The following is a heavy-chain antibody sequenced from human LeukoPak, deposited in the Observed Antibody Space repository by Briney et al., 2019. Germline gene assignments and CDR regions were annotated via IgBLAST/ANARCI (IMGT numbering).Heavy chain of an antibody. J-gene: IGHJ4*02. CDR3: ARVSYGDYEYYFDY. D-gene: IGHD4-17*01. CDR1: GGSISSYY. CDR2: IYYNGST. Sequence: SETLSLTCTVSGGSISSYYWSWIRQPPGKGLEWIGYIYYNGSTNYNPSLKSRVTISVDTSKNQFSLKLSSVTAADTAVYYRARVSYGDYEYYFDYWGQGTLVTVSS. V-gene: IGHV4-59*01.